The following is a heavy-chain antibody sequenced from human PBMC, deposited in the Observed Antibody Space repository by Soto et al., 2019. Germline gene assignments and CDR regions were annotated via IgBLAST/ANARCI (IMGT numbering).Heavy chain of an antibody. CDR3: ARGGSNDWQVAFDI. J-gene: IGHJ3*02. Sequence: SETLSLTCVVSGGSFSTYYYNWIRQSPGKGLEWIGEINHSGSNNYSPSLKSRVTMSLDTSKNQFSLKLTSVTAVDTAVYYCARGGSNDWQVAFDIWGQGTMVTVSS. D-gene: IGHD3-9*01. CDR1: GGSFSTYY. V-gene: IGHV4-34*01. CDR2: INHSGSN.